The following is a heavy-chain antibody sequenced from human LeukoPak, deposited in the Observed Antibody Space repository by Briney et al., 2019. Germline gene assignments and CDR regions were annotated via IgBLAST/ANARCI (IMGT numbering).Heavy chain of an antibody. CDR3: EKDIGPYYGSGKIDY. V-gene: IGHV3-9*01. D-gene: IGHD3-10*01. Sequence: PGRSLRLSCAASGFTFGDYAMRWVRQAPGKGLEWVSGISWNSGSIGYADSVKGRFTISRDNAKNSLYLQMNSLRAEDTALYYCEKDIGPYYGSGKIDYWGQGTLVTVSS. CDR1: GFTFGDYA. J-gene: IGHJ4*02. CDR2: ISWNSGSI.